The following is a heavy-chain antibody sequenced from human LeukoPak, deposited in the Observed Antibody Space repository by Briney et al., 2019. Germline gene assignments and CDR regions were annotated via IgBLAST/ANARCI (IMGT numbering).Heavy chain of an antibody. CDR2: ISSSGTTI. D-gene: IGHD3-10*01. J-gene: IGHJ3*01. Sequence: PGGSLRLSCAASGFTFSSYSMNWVRQAPGKGLEWVSYISSSGTTIYDADSVKGRFTISRDNAKNSVYLQMNSLRAEDTAVYYCAKVSHMVRGVISRPDSFDVWGQGTLVTVSS. CDR1: GFTFSSYS. V-gene: IGHV3-48*04. CDR3: AKVSHMVRGVISRPDSFDV.